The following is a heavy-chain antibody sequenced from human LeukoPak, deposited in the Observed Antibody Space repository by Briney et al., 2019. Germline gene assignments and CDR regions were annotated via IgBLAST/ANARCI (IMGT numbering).Heavy chain of an antibody. CDR3: ARGTVVGATLDY. D-gene: IGHD1-26*01. J-gene: IGHJ4*02. CDR1: GGSISSGGYS. CDR2: IYHSGST. V-gene: IGHV4-30-2*01. Sequence: PSETLSLTCAVSGGSISSGGYSWSWIRQPPGKGLEWIGYIYHSGSTYYNPSLKSRVTISVDRSKNQFSLKLSSVTAADTAVYYCARGTVVGATLDYWGQGTLVTVSS.